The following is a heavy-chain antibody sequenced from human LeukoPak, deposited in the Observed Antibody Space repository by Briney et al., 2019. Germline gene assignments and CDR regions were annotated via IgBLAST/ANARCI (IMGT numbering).Heavy chain of an antibody. D-gene: IGHD6-19*01. Sequence: SQTLSLTCAISGDSVSSNSAAWNWIRQCPSRGLEWLVRTYYRSKWYNDYAVSVKSRITINPDTSKNQFSLQLNSVTPEDTAVYYCARLRIAVAGFYYGMDVWGQGTTVTVSS. CDR1: GDSVSSNSAA. CDR3: ARLRIAVAGFYYGMDV. J-gene: IGHJ6*02. CDR2: TYYRSKWYN. V-gene: IGHV6-1*01.